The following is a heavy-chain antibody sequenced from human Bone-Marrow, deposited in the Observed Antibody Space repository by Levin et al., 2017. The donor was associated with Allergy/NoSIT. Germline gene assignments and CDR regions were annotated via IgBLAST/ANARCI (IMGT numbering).Heavy chain of an antibody. J-gene: IGHJ5*02. Sequence: GESLKISCAASGFIFSSSAMSWVRQAPGKGLEWVSSISASDDSTYYTDSVKGRLTISRDNSKNTIYLQMNSLRAEDTAVYYCAKSPTLTGYYEWFDPWGQGTLVTVSS. CDR3: AKSPTLTGYYEWFDP. CDR2: ISASDDST. CDR1: GFIFSSSA. V-gene: IGHV3-23*01. D-gene: IGHD3-9*01.